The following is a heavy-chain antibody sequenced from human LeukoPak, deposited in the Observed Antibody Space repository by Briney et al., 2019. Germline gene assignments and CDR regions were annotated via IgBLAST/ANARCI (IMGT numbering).Heavy chain of an antibody. D-gene: IGHD2-15*01. CDR1: GFTVSSNY. J-gene: IGHJ4*02. V-gene: IGHV3-53*04. Sequence: GGSLRLSCAASGFTVSSNYMSWVRQAPGKGLGWVSVIYSGGSTYYADSVKGRFTISRHNSKNTLYLQMNSLRAEDTAVYYCARAVPYCGGGSCYSTYFDYWGQGTLVTVSS. CDR2: IYSGGST. CDR3: ARAVPYCGGGSCYSTYFDY.